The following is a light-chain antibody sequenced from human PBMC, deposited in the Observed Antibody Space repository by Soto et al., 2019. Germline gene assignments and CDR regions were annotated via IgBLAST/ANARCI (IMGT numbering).Light chain of an antibody. CDR2: DNS. CDR1: SSNIGAGYD. CDR3: QSYDSSLSVLYV. V-gene: IGLV1-40*01. Sequence: QSVLTQPPSVSGAPGQRVTISCTGSSSNIGAGYDVHWYQHLPGTAPKLLIYDNSNRPSGVPDRFSGSKSGTSASLAITGLQAEDEADYYCQSYDSSLSVLYVFGTGTKLTVL. J-gene: IGLJ1*01.